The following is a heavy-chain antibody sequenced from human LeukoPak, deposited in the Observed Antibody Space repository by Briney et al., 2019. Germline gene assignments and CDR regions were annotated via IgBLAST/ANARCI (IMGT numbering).Heavy chain of an antibody. Sequence: PGGSLRLSCAASGFTFSNSGMHWVRQAPGKGLEWVAFIRSDGSNKYYAASVKGRFTISRGDSKNTLHLQMNSLRAEDAAIYYCARGGSGRDFDFWGQGTLVTVSS. J-gene: IGHJ4*02. CDR1: GFTFSNSG. CDR2: IRSDGSNK. CDR3: ARGGSGRDFDF. D-gene: IGHD6-25*01. V-gene: IGHV3-30*02.